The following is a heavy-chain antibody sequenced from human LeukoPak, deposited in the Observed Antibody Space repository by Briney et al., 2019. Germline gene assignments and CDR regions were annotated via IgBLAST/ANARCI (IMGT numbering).Heavy chain of an antibody. D-gene: IGHD2-2*03. V-gene: IGHV3-30*18. CDR3: AKVGGYSYYFDY. CDR2: ISYDGSNK. CDR1: GFTFSSYG. J-gene: IGHJ4*02. Sequence: GGSLRLSCAAPGFTFSSYGMHWVRQAPGKGLEWVAVISYDGSNKYYADSVKGRFTISRDNSKNTLYLQMNSLRAEDTAVYYCAKVGGYSYYFDYWGQGTLVTVSS.